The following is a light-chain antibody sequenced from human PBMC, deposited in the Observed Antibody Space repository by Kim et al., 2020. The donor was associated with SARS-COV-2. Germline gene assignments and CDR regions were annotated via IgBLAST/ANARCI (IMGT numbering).Light chain of an antibody. CDR3: TSRDRRGKVV. V-gene: IGLV3-19*01. CDR2: AKD. CDR1: SLRKYY. Sequence: SSELTQDPAVSVALGQTVRITCQGDSLRKYYTTWYQQKARQAPVLVFYAKDKRPSGVPDRFSGSTSGNTASLTITGAQAADEADYYCTSRDRRGKVVFGG. J-gene: IGLJ2*01.